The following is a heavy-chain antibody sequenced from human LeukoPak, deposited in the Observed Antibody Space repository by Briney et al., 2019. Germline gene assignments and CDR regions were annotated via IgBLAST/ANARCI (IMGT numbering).Heavy chain of an antibody. Sequence: SVKVSCKASGGTFGGYGISWVRLAPEQGLEWMGGIIPIFDSPHYAQKFLGRLSITADESTGTAYMELSSLKSDDTAMYYWARWGHSTLDYYFDYWGQGTLVTVSS. V-gene: IGHV1-69*13. CDR2: IIPIFDSP. CDR1: GGTFGGYG. CDR3: ARWGHSTLDYYFDY. D-gene: IGHD3/OR15-3a*01. J-gene: IGHJ4*02.